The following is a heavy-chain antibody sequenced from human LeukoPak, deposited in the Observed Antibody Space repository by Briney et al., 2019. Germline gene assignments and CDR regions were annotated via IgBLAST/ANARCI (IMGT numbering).Heavy chain of an antibody. D-gene: IGHD4-17*01. CDR3: ARGPCGDYAFDY. CDR2: INHSGST. Sequence: SETLSLTCAVYGGSFSGYYWSWIRQPPGKGLEWIGEINHSGSTNYNPSLKSRVTISVDTSKNQFSLKLSSVTAADTAVYYCARGPCGDYAFDYWGQGTLVTVSS. J-gene: IGHJ4*02. V-gene: IGHV4-34*01. CDR1: GGSFSGYY.